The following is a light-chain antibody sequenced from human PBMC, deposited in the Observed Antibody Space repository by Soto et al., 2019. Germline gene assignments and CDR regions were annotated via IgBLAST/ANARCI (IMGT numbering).Light chain of an antibody. V-gene: IGLV2-11*01. CDR1: SSNIGAYKS. Sequence: QSVLTQPRSVSGSPGQSVTISCTGTSSNIGAYKSVSWFQQHPGKAPKCIIYDVNKRPSGVPDRFSGSKSGNSASLTISGLQAEDEDDYYCCSYAGTYSWVFGGGTKLTVL. J-gene: IGLJ3*02. CDR2: DVN. CDR3: CSYAGTYSWV.